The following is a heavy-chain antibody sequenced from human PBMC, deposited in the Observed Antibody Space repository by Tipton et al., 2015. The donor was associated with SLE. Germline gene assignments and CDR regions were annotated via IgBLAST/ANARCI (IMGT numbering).Heavy chain of an antibody. CDR2: IHPGDSDT. J-gene: IGHJ4*02. D-gene: IGHD3-22*01. CDR3: SRRFSDSSGYKYFFDY. V-gene: IGHV5-51*01. Sequence: QLVQSGAEVKKPGESLKISCKGSGYNFTSYWIAWVRQMPGKGLEWMGVIHPGDSDTRYSPSFQGQVTISADKSVSTAYLQWSSLKASDTAMYYCSRRFSDSSGYKYFFDYWGQGTQVTVSS. CDR1: GYNFTSYW.